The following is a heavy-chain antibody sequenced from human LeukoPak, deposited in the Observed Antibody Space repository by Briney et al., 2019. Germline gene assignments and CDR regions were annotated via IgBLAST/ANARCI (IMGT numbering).Heavy chain of an antibody. Sequence: ASVKVSCKASGYTFTSYGISWVRQAPGQGLEWMGWINPNSGGTNYAQKFQGRVTMTRDTSISTAYMELSRLRSDDTAVYYCARVGPMYYDFWSGYSYYFDYWGQGTLVTVSS. CDR3: ARVGPMYYDFWSGYSYYFDY. V-gene: IGHV1-2*02. J-gene: IGHJ4*02. CDR2: INPNSGGT. CDR1: GYTFTSYG. D-gene: IGHD3-3*01.